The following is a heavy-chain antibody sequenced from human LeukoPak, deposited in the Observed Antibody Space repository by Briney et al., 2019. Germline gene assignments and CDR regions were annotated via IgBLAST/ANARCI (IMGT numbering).Heavy chain of an antibody. CDR2: IYHSGYI. CDR3: ARDSGWPQYNWFDP. V-gene: IGHV4-38-2*02. D-gene: IGHD6-25*01. Sequence: SETLSLTCTVSGYSITNPYYWGWVRQSPGKGLEWIGSIYHSGYIHYNPSLKSRVTISVDTSKNQFSLKLSSVTAADTAVYYCARDSGWPQYNWFDPWGQGTLVTVSS. J-gene: IGHJ5*02. CDR1: GYSITNPYY.